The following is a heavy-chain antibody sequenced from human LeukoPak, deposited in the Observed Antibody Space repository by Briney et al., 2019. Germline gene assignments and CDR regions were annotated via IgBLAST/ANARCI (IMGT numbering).Heavy chain of an antibody. D-gene: IGHD3-22*01. CDR2: IYTSGST. CDR3: ARCNGYNGLAYMDV. V-gene: IGHV4-4*07. J-gene: IGHJ6*03. Sequence: SETLSLTCTVSGGSISSYYWSWIRQPAGKGLEWIGRIYTSGSTNYNPSLKSRVTISVDTSKNQFSLKLSSVTAADTAVYYCARCNGYNGLAYMDVWGKGTTVTVSS. CDR1: GGSISSYY.